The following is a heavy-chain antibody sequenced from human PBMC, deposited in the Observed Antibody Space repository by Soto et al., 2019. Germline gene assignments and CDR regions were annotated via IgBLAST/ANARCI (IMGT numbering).Heavy chain of an antibody. D-gene: IGHD2-15*01. CDR3: ARGKLLRSSSYHGCAGWFDT. V-gene: IGHV1-2*04. CDR2: INPNSGGT. J-gene: IGHJ5*02. CDR1: GYTFTGYY. Sequence: QVQLVQSGAEVKKPGASVKVSCKASGYTFTGYYMHWVRQAPGQGLEWMGWINPNSGGTKYAQKFQGWVTMTRYTSIITAYMELSRLRSVDTAVYYCARGKLLRSSSYHGCAGWFDTWGQGTLVTVSS.